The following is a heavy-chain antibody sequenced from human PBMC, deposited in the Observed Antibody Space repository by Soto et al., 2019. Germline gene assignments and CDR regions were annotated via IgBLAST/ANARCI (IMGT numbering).Heavy chain of an antibody. Sequence: ASVKVSCKASGYTFTNYGISWVRQAPGQGLEWMGWISAYNGNTNYAQKLQGRVTMTTDTSTSTAYMELRSLRSDDTAVYYCAVVMITFGGVIVNTFDYWGQGTLVTVPS. CDR3: AVVMITFGGVIVNTFDY. V-gene: IGHV1-18*01. CDR2: ISAYNGNT. D-gene: IGHD3-16*02. CDR1: GYTFTNYG. J-gene: IGHJ4*02.